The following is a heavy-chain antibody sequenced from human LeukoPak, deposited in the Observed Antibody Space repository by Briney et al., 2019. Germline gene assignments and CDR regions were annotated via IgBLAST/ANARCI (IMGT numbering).Heavy chain of an antibody. CDR3: TRNWGSDNWFDP. V-gene: IGHV3-33*01. J-gene: IGHJ5*02. CDR1: GFTFSSYG. Sequence: GGSLRLSCASSGFTFSSYGMHWVRQAPGKGLEWMAVIWFDGSNKFYADSVKGRFTISRDNSKNTLYLQMNSLRAEDTAVYYCTRNWGSDNWFDPWGQGTPVSVSS. CDR2: IWFDGSNK. D-gene: IGHD7-27*01.